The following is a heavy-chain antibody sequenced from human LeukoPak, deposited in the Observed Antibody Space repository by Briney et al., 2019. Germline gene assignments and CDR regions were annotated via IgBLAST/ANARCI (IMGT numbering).Heavy chain of an antibody. CDR3: ARSRPSRYCSGGSCTHHAFDI. V-gene: IGHV3-11*04. J-gene: IGHJ3*02. Sequence: GGSLRLSCAASGFTFSDYYMSWIRQAPGKGLEWVSYISSSGSTIYYADSVKGRFTISRDNAKNSLYLQMNSLRAEDTAVYYCARSRPSRYCSGGSCTHHAFDIWGQGTMVSVSS. D-gene: IGHD2-15*01. CDR2: ISSSGSTI. CDR1: GFTFSDYY.